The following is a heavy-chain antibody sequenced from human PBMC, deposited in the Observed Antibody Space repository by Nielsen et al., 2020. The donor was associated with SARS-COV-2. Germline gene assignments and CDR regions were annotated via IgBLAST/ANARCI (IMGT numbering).Heavy chain of an antibody. CDR3: ARAGATMIVVSSYGMDV. Sequence: SETLSLTCTVSGGSISSYYWGWIRQPPGKGLEWIGSIYYSGSTYYNPSLKSRVTISVDTSKNQFSLKLSSVTAADTAVYYCARAGATMIVVSSYGMDVWGQGTTVTVSS. J-gene: IGHJ6*02. V-gene: IGHV4-39*07. CDR2: IYYSGST. CDR1: GGSISSYY. D-gene: IGHD3-22*01.